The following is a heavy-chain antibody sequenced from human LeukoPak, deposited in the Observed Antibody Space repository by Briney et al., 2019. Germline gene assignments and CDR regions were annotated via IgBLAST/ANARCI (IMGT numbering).Heavy chain of an antibody. CDR2: ISYDGSNK. CDR3: AKDVGLDCGGDCSAGSDAFDI. CDR1: GFSFSSYG. Sequence: PGGSLRLSCSTSGFSFSSYGMHWVRQAPGKGLEWVAVISYDGSNKYYADSVKGRFTISRDNSKNTLYLQMNSLRAEDTAVYYCAKDVGLDCGGDCSAGSDAFDIWGQGTMVTVSS. V-gene: IGHV3-30*18. J-gene: IGHJ3*02. D-gene: IGHD2-21*02.